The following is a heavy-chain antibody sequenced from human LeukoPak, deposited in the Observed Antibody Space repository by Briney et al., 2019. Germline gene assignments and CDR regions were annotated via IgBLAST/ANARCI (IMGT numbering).Heavy chain of an antibody. CDR3: AKGVDYGGNSGVSDY. CDR1: GFTFSNSA. D-gene: IGHD4-23*01. CDR2: ISSSGGGT. J-gene: IGHJ4*02. Sequence: PGGSLRLSCAASGFTFSNSAMSWVRQAPGKGLEWVSVISSSGGGTDYADSVKGRSTISRDNSRNTLYLQMNSLRAEDTAVYYCAKGVDYGGNSGVSDYWGQGTLVTVSS. V-gene: IGHV3-23*01.